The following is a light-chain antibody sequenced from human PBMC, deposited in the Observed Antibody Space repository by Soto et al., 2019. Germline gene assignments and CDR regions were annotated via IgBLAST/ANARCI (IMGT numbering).Light chain of an antibody. Sequence: DIQMTQSPSTLSASIGDRVTITCRASQNIMTWLAWHQQKPGKAPKLLIFKASDLDVGVPSRFAGSGAGNEFTLTISNMQPDDVETYYCQQYNAYSPWTFGQGTKVEIK. CDR2: KAS. J-gene: IGKJ1*01. CDR3: QQYNAYSPWT. V-gene: IGKV1-5*03. CDR1: QNIMTW.